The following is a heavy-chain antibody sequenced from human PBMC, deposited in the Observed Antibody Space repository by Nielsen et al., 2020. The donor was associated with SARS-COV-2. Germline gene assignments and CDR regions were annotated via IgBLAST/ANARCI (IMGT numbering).Heavy chain of an antibody. CDR2: INPSGGST. V-gene: IGHV1-46*01. CDR3: AREISRLWAAAGILDAFDI. D-gene: IGHD6-13*01. CDR1: GYTFTSYY. Sequence: ASVKVSCKASGYTFTSYYMHWVRQAHGQGLEWMGRINPSGGSTSYAQKFQGRVTMTRDTSTSTVYMELSSLRSEDTAVYYCAREISRLWAAAGILDAFDIWGQGTMVTVSS. J-gene: IGHJ3*02.